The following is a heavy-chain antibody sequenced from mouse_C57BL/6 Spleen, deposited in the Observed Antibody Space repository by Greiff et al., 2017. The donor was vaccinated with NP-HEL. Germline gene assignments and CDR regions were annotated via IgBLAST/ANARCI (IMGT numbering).Heavy chain of an antibody. Sequence: QVQLKQPGAELVKPGASVKMSCKASGYTFTSYWITWVKQRPGQGLEWIGDIYPGSGSTNYNEKFKSKATLTVDKSSSTAYMQLSSLTSEDSAVYYCARFPGYFDVWGTGTTVTVSS. CDR2: IYPGSGST. CDR1: GYTFTSYW. V-gene: IGHV1-55*01. J-gene: IGHJ1*03. CDR3: ARFPGYFDV.